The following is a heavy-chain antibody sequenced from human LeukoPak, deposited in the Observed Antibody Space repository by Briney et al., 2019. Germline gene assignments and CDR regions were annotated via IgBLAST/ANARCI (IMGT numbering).Heavy chain of an antibody. Sequence: GGSLRLSCAASGXTFDDYGMSWVRQAPGKGLEWVSGINWNGGSTGYADSVKGRFTISRDNAKNSLYLQMNSLRAEDTALYYFARDPPVATVTNYYGMDVWGQGTTVTVSS. V-gene: IGHV3-20*04. J-gene: IGHJ6*02. CDR2: INWNGGST. CDR1: GXTFDDYG. CDR3: ARDPPVATVTNYYGMDV. D-gene: IGHD5-12*01.